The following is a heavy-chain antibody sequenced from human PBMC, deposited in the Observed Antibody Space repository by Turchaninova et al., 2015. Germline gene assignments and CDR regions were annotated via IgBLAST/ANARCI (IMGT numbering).Heavy chain of an antibody. CDR2: ISSSSSYI. CDR3: ARDSVVDY. Sequence: EVELVECGGWGWKAGGSLGLSWEASGINFSSDRMNWVRQAPGKGLEWVSSISSSSSYIYYADSVKGRFTISRDNAKNSLYLQMNSLRAEDTAVYYCARDSVVDYWGQGTLVTVSS. J-gene: IGHJ4*02. D-gene: IGHD4-23*01. V-gene: IGHV3-21*01. CDR1: GINFSSDR.